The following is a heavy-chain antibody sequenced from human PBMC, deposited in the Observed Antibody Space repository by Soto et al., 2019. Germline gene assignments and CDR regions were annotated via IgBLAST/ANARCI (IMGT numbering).Heavy chain of an antibody. Sequence: XETLSLTCTVSGCSIGSYYWSWLRQPAGKGLEWIGRIYTNGGTTYNPAIRTRATMSQYTSKNQFALKLSSVTAADTAVYYCARDSVGIAAPGDYWGQGALVTVSS. J-gene: IGHJ4*02. CDR1: GCSIGSYY. CDR3: ARDSVGIAAPGDY. V-gene: IGHV4-4*07. D-gene: IGHD6-13*01. CDR2: IYTNGGT.